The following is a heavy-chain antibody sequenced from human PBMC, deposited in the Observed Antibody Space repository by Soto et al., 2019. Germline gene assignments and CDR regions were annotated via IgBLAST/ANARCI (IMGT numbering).Heavy chain of an antibody. CDR1: GDSVSIKSAA. Sequence: PSQTLSLTCAISGDSVSIKSAAWNWIRQSPSRGLEWLGRTYYRSKWYYDYADSVKSRITINSDTSKNQFSLQLNSVTPEDTAVYYCARDPGYRLDYRAQRTPVTGSS. CDR3: ARDPGYRLDY. CDR2: TYYRSKWYY. V-gene: IGHV6-1*01. J-gene: IGHJ4*02. D-gene: IGHD5-18*01.